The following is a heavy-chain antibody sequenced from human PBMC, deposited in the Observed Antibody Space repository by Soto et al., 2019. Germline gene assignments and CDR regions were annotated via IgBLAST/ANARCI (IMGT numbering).Heavy chain of an antibody. D-gene: IGHD1-26*01. J-gene: IGHJ3*02. CDR2: IYYSGST. CDR3: ARNGERHDAFDI. V-gene: IGHV4-59*01. Sequence: PSGTLSLTCTVSGGSISSYYWSWIRQPPGKGLEWIGYIYYSGSTNYNPSLKSRVTISVDTSKNQFSLKLSSVTAADTAVYYCARNGERHDAFDIWGQGTMVTVSS. CDR1: GGSISSYY.